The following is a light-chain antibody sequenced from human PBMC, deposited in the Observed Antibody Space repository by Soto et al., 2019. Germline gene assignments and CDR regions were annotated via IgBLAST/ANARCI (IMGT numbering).Light chain of an antibody. CDR3: QQYVNSPRT. J-gene: IGKJ1*01. V-gene: IGKV3-20*01. CDR1: QSLRATY. Sequence: EVVLTQSPDTLSLSPGETATLSCRASQSLRATYVAWYQQRPGQAPRLLIYGASFRATGIPARFSGRGSGTDFTLSISRLEPEDFAVYYCQQYVNSPRTFGQGTKVDSK. CDR2: GAS.